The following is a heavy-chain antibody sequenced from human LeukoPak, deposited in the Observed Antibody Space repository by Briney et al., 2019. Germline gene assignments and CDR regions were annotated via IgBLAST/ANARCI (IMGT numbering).Heavy chain of an antibody. Sequence: PGGSLRLSCAASGFTFSSYVMSWVRQAPGKGLEWVSSISGNSGGIYYADSVKGRFTISRDNAKNSLYLQMNSLRDEDTAVYYCAREGSSLPGIAVAGDYWGQGTLVTVSS. CDR2: ISGNSGGI. D-gene: IGHD6-19*01. CDR3: AREGSSLPGIAVAGDY. J-gene: IGHJ4*02. V-gene: IGHV3-48*02. CDR1: GFTFSSYV.